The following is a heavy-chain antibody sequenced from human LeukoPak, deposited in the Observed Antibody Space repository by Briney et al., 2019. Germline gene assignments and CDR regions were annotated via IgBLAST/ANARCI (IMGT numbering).Heavy chain of an antibody. CDR1: GASIRRTSYY. J-gene: IGHJ4*02. D-gene: IGHD1-14*01. Sequence: PSETLSLTCTVSGASIRRTSYYWGWIRQPPGKGLEWIGTIYNSGSAYYNPSLKSRVTISVDTSKNQFSLKVSSVTAADTAVYYCASGSGYFFDYWGQGTLVTVSS. CDR2: IYNSGSA. CDR3: ASGSGYFFDY. V-gene: IGHV4-39*01.